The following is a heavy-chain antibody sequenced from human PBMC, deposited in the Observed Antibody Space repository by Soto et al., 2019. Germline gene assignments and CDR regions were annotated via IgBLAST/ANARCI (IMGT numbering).Heavy chain of an antibody. V-gene: IGHV3-30-3*01. J-gene: IGHJ4*02. Sequence: QVQLMESGGGVVQPGRSLRLSCAASGFTFSSYAMHWVRQAPGKGLEWVAVISYDGSNKYYADSVKGRFTISRDNPKNPLYLQMDRLRAEDTAVYYCARDRDSSAARDFDYWGQGTLVTVSS. D-gene: IGHD6-25*01. CDR3: ARDRDSSAARDFDY. CDR2: ISYDGSNK. CDR1: GFTFSSYA.